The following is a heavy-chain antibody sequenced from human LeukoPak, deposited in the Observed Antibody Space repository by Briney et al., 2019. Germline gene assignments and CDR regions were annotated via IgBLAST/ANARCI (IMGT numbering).Heavy chain of an antibody. Sequence: GRSLRLSCAASGFTFSSYGMHWVRQAPGKGLEWVAVISYDGSNKYYADSVRGRFTISRDNSKNSLYLQMNSLRAEDTAVYYCAELGITMIGGVWGKGTTVTISS. V-gene: IGHV3-30*18. CDR3: AELGITMIGGV. CDR1: GFTFSSYG. J-gene: IGHJ6*04. D-gene: IGHD3-10*02. CDR2: ISYDGSNK.